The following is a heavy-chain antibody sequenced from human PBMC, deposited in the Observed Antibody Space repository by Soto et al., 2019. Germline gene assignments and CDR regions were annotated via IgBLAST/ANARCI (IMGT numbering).Heavy chain of an antibody. CDR3: ARHVPAAGYYYGMDV. J-gene: IGHJ6*02. V-gene: IGHV1-69*12. D-gene: IGHD2-2*01. CDR2: IITIFGTA. CDR1: GGTFSSYA. Sequence: QVQLVQSGAEVKKPGSSVKVSCKASGGTFSSYAISWVRQAPGQGPEWMGGIITIFGTANYAQKFQGRVTSTADESTSTAYMELSSLRSEDTAVYYCARHVPAAGYYYGMDVWGQGTTVTVSS.